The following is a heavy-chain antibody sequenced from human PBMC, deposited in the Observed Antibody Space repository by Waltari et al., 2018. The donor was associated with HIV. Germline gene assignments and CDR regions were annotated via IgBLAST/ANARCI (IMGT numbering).Heavy chain of an antibody. Sequence: EVHLVESGGGLVQPGGSLRLSCVASGFTFSSYWMYWVRQAPGKGREWVANIKQDGSEENDVDSVKGRFTISRDNAKNSMYLQMNSLRAEDTAVYYCTTPVTTRGWGQGTLVTVSS. J-gene: IGHJ4*02. V-gene: IGHV3-7*03. CDR1: GFTFSSYW. CDR3: TTPVTTRG. D-gene: IGHD4-17*01. CDR2: IKQDGSEE.